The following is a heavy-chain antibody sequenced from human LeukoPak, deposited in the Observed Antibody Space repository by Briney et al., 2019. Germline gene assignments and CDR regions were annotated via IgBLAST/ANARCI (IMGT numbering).Heavy chain of an antibody. J-gene: IGHJ4*02. CDR3: AREVAYNWNDRDFDY. V-gene: IGHV1-18*01. CDR1: GGTFSSYA. Sequence: GASVKVSCKASGGTFSSYAISWVRQAPGQGLEWMGWISAYNGNTNYAQKLQGRVTMTTDTSTSTAYMELRSLRSDDTAVYYCAREVAYNWNDRDFDYWGQGTLVTVSS. CDR2: ISAYNGNT. D-gene: IGHD1-20*01.